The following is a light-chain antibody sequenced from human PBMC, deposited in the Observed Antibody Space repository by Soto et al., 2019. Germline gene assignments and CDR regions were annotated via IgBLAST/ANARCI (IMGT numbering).Light chain of an antibody. CDR3: QHRMSWPLT. J-gene: IGKJ4*01. CDR1: QTVNIY. CDR2: DAS. Sequence: IELTQSPATLSLSPGEIATLSCRASQTVNIYLAWYQQKPGQPPRILIYDASNRATGIPARFSGSGSGTDFTLTISSLDPEDFAIYYCQHRMSWPLTFGGGTKVDIK. V-gene: IGKV3-11*01.